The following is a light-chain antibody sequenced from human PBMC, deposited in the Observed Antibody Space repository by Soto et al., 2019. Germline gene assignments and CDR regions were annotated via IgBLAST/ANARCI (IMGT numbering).Light chain of an antibody. CDR2: EXX. V-gene: IGLV2-23*01. J-gene: IGLJ1*01. CDR1: SSDVGSYNL. CDR3: CSYAGSFYV. Sequence: QSALTQPASVSGSPGQSITISCTGTSSDVGSYNLVSWYQQHPGKAPKLMIXEXXXXXSGVSNRFSGSKSGNTASLTISGXXXXXXXXYYCCSYAGSFYVFGTGTKLTVL.